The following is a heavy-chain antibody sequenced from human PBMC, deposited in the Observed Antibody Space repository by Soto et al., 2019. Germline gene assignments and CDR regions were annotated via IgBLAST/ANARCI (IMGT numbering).Heavy chain of an antibody. J-gene: IGHJ4*02. CDR2: IYHSGST. Sequence: QVQLQESGPGLVKPSGTLSLTCAVSGGSISSTNWWSWVRQPPGKGLEWIGEIYHSGSTNYNPSLEIRATVSLGKSRIRLALELGSVAATDTSVYYCAKTRSYKSSSAILDYWGQGTLVTVTS. CDR3: AKTRSYKSSSAILDY. CDR1: GGSISSTNW. V-gene: IGHV4-4*02. D-gene: IGHD6-6*01.